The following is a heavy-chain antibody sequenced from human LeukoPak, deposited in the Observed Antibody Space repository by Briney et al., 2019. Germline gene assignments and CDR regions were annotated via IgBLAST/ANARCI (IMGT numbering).Heavy chain of an antibody. CDR3: ASRGRAVAGTYFDY. D-gene: IGHD6-19*01. CDR1: GGSFSGYY. CDR2: INHSGST. J-gene: IGHJ4*02. V-gene: IGHV4-34*01. Sequence: SETLSLTCAVYGGSFSGYYWSWIGQPPGKGLEWIGEINHSGSTNYNPSLKSRVTISVDTSKNQFSLKLSSVTAADTAVYYCASRGRAVAGTYFDYWGQGTLVTVSS.